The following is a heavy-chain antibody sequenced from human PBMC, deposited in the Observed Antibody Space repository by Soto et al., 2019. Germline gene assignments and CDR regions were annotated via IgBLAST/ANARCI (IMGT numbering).Heavy chain of an antibody. CDR3: ARDANVTRPFDY. CDR1: GVMFSSYG. V-gene: IGHV3-48*01. Sequence: EVQLVESGGGLVQPGGSLRLSCAASGVMFSSYGLNWVRQAPGQGLEWVSYISSSSFSIYYADSVKGRFTISRDNAKNSVYLQMNSLRAEDTAVYFCARDANVTRPFDYWGQGTLVTVSS. J-gene: IGHJ4*02. D-gene: IGHD2-21*02. CDR2: ISSSSFSI.